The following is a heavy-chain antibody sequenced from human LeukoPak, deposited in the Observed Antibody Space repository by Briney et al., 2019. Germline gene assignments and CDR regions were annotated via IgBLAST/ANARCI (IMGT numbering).Heavy chain of an antibody. Sequence: GGSLRLSCAASGFTFSSYGMHWVRQAPGKGLEWVAFIRYDGSNKYYADSVKGRFTISRDNSKNTLYLQMNSLRTEDAAVYYCAKVFTPQVGAGPCYFDYWGQGTLVTVSS. V-gene: IGHV3-30*02. D-gene: IGHD1-26*01. CDR1: GFTFSSYG. CDR3: AKVFTPQVGAGPCYFDY. J-gene: IGHJ4*02. CDR2: IRYDGSNK.